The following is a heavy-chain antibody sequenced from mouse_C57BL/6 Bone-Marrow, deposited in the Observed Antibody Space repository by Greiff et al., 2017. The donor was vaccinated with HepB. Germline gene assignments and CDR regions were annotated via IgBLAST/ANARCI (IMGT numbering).Heavy chain of an antibody. D-gene: IGHD2-2*01. J-gene: IGHJ1*03. V-gene: IGHV1-54*01. Sequence: VQLQQSGAELVRPGTSVKVSCKASGYAFTNYLIEWVKQRPGQGLEWIGVINPGSGGTNYNEKFKGKATLTADKSSSTAYMQLSSLTSEDSAVYCWARPFMVTGYFEVWGTGTTVTVSS. CDR1: GYAFTNYL. CDR2: INPGSGGT. CDR3: ARPFMVTGYFEV.